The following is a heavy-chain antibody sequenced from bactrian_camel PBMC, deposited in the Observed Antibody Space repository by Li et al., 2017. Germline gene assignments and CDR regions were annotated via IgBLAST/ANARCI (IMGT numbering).Heavy chain of an antibody. D-gene: IGHD7*01. CDR2: ISSISSGSIT. CDR3: ATMVASDFDY. V-gene: IGHV3S40*01. Sequence: VQLVESGGDLVQPGGSLTLSCAASGFTFSNYDMSWVRQAPGKGLEWVSHISSISSGSITGYAGSVKGRFTISRDNAKNMLYLQMDSLKSEDTALYYCATMVASDFDYWGQGTQVTVS. CDR1: GFTFSNYD. J-gene: IGHJ4*01.